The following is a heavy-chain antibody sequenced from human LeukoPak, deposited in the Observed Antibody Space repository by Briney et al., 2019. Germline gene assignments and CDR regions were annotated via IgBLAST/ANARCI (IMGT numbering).Heavy chain of an antibody. D-gene: IGHD3-3*01. V-gene: IGHV3-15*01. CDR3: CTDYYDFWSGPH. Sequence: GGSLRLSCRASGFTFSDTCMSWVRQAPGKGLEWVAQIYSQSEGGTTGYAAPVKGRFTISRDDAENTLFLQMNSLKSEDTALYYCCTDYYDFWSGPHWGQGSLVTVSS. J-gene: IGHJ4*02. CDR2: IYSQSEGGTT. CDR1: GFTFSDTC.